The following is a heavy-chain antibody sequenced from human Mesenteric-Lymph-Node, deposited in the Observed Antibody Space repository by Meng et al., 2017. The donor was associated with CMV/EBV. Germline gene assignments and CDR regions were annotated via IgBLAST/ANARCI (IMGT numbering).Heavy chain of an antibody. D-gene: IGHD3-10*01. Sequence: SGGSITSKGSSWTWIHQPPGKGLESIGYIYYSGNSYYNPSLKSRVTMSVDRSKNEFSLKLTSVTAADTAKYYCARVGISRGSGIVDYWGQGTLVTVSS. CDR2: IYYSGNS. V-gene: IGHV4-30-2*01. CDR3: ARVGISRGSGIVDY. J-gene: IGHJ4*02. CDR1: GGSITSKGSS.